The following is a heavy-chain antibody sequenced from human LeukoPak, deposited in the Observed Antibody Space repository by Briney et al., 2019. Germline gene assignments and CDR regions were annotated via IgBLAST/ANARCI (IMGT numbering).Heavy chain of an antibody. Sequence: SQTLSLTCTVSGGSMSSGSYSWSWIRQPAGKGLEWIGRIYSSGGTNYKVSLKSRVTISMDTSKNQFSLKLSSVTAADTAVYYCARVTTMVRGVIIFSAFDIWGQGTMVTVSS. J-gene: IGHJ3*02. D-gene: IGHD3-10*01. CDR1: GGSMSSGSYS. CDR2: IYSSGGT. V-gene: IGHV4-61*02. CDR3: ARVTTMVRGVIIFSAFDI.